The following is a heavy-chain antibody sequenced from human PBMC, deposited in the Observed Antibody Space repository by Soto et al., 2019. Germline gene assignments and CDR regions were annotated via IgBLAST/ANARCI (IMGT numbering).Heavy chain of an antibody. CDR1: GGSVSSWRFY. CDR3: ARGGRWTYAFFDF. CDR2: ISHSGST. V-gene: IGHV4-61*01. Sequence: SDTLSLTCTVSGGSVSSWRFYGYWIRQPPGKGLEWIGYISHSGSTTYNPSLQNRITTSLDTSKNQFTLKLTSVTAADTAVYFCARGGRWTYAFFDFWGQGALVTVSS. D-gene: IGHD3-16*01. J-gene: IGHJ4*02.